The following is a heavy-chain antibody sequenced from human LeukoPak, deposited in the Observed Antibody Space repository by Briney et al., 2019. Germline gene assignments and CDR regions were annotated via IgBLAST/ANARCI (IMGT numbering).Heavy chain of an antibody. CDR1: GGSISSGDYY. V-gene: IGHV4-30-4*01. D-gene: IGHD4-17*01. J-gene: IGHJ6*02. CDR3: ARMTTVTTEGYYYYYGMDV. Sequence: SETLSLTCTVSGGSISSGDYYWSWIRQPPGKGLEWIGYIYYSGSTYYNPSLKSRVTISVDTSKNQFSLKLSSVTAADTAVYYCARMTTVTTEGYYYYYGMDVWGQGTTVTVSS. CDR2: IYYSGST.